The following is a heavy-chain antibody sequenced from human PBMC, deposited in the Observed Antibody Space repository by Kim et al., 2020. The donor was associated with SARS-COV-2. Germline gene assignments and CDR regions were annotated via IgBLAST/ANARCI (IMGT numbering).Heavy chain of an antibody. D-gene: IGHD3-9*01. J-gene: IGHJ6*02. V-gene: IGHV3-15*01. CDR3: TTGNILTGYAYYYYYYGMDV. Sequence: GGSLRLSCAVSGFTFSNAWMSWVRQAPGKGLEWVGRIKSKTDGGTTDYAAPVKGRFTISRDDSKNTLYLQMNSLKTEDTAVYYCTTGNILTGYAYYYYYYGMDVWGQGTTVTVSS. CDR2: IKSKTDGGTT. CDR1: GFTFSNAW.